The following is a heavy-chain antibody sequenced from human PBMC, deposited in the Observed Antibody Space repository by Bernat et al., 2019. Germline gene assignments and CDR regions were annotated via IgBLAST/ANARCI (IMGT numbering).Heavy chain of an antibody. Sequence: EVQLLESGGGLVQPGGSLRLSCAASGFKFNSHGMSWVRQAPGKGLEWVASISASGSATSYADSVKGRFIISRDYSTNTLYVQMNSLRPEDTAVYYCAKDFKYYYGSGSFFPFDSWGQGTLVTVSS. V-gene: IGHV3-23*01. J-gene: IGHJ5*01. CDR3: AKDFKYYYGSGSFFPFDS. CDR2: ISASGSAT. D-gene: IGHD3-10*01. CDR1: GFKFNSHG.